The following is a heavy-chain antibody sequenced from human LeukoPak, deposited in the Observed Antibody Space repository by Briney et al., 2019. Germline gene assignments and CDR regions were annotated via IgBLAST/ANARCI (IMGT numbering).Heavy chain of an antibody. Sequence: NPGGSLRLSCEASGFTFKDYAMNWVRQVLGKGLEWVSAITDSGRYTYYVESVKGRFTISRDNAKNSLYLQMNSLRAEDTAVYYCARGHSGSYLMDYWGQGTLVTVSS. CDR1: GFTFKDYA. CDR2: ITDSGRYT. V-gene: IGHV3-21*01. J-gene: IGHJ4*02. CDR3: ARGHSGSYLMDY. D-gene: IGHD1-26*01.